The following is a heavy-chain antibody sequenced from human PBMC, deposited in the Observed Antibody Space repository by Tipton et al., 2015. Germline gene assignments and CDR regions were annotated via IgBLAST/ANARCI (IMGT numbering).Heavy chain of an antibody. V-gene: IGHV4-61*01. J-gene: IGHJ5*02. Sequence: TLSLTCTVSGGSVTSGSYYWSWIRQSPGKGLEWIGYIYYNGNTKYNPSLKGRVTILVDTSKNQFSLKVNSVTAADTAVYYCATLVDGYSRIPWGQGTRVTVSS. D-gene: IGHD5-24*01. CDR1: GGSVTSGSYY. CDR2: IYYNGNT. CDR3: ATLVDGYSRIP.